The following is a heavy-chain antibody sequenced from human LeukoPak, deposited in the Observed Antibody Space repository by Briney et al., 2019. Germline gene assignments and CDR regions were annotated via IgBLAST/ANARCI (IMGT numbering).Heavy chain of an antibody. D-gene: IGHD2-15*01. Sequence: GGSLRLSCAASGFTFSSYWMSWVRQAPGKGLEWVANIKQDGSEKYYVDSVKGRFTISRDNAKNSPYLQMNSLRAEDTAVYYCARYSPCSGGSCYYYYYYYGMDVWGQGTTVTVSS. CDR3: ARYSPCSGGSCYYYYYYYGMDV. V-gene: IGHV3-7*01. CDR1: GFTFSSYW. J-gene: IGHJ6*02. CDR2: IKQDGSEK.